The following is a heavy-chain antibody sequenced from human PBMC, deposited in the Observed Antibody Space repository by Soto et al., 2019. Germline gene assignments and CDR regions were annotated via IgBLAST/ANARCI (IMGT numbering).Heavy chain of an antibody. CDR2: IYYSGST. CDR1: GGSISSSSYY. CDR3: ARRRTSWYSTCWFDP. Sequence: SETLSLTCTVSGGSISSSSYYWGWIRQPPGKGLEWIGSIYYSGSTYYNPSLKSRVTISVDTSKNQFSLKLSSVTAADTAVYYCARRRTSWYSTCWFDPWGQGTLVPVSS. J-gene: IGHJ5*02. D-gene: IGHD2-2*01. V-gene: IGHV4-39*01.